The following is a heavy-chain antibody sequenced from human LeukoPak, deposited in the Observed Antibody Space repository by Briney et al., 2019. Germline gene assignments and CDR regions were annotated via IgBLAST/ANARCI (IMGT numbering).Heavy chain of an antibody. V-gene: IGHV3-30*18. Sequence: GRSLRLSCAASGFTFSSYGMHWGRQAPGKGLEWVAVISYDGSNKYYADSVKGRFTISRDNSKNTLYLQMNSLRAEDTAVYYCAKDRDYGDSPDYWGQGTLVTVSS. D-gene: IGHD4-17*01. CDR3: AKDRDYGDSPDY. J-gene: IGHJ4*02. CDR1: GFTFSSYG. CDR2: ISYDGSNK.